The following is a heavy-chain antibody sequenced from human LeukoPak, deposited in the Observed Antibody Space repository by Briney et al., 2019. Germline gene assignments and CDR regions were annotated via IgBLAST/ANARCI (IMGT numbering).Heavy chain of an antibody. Sequence: GESLRLSCAASGFTFSRYWMHWVRQAPGEGLVWVSRIDEHGTTIDYADSVRDRFTISRDNAKNTLYLHMNSLRAEDTATYYCARDVGGAGSHWGQGSLVTVSS. V-gene: IGHV3-74*01. CDR2: IDEHGTTI. J-gene: IGHJ4*02. D-gene: IGHD3-10*01. CDR3: ARDVGGAGSH. CDR1: GFTFSRYW.